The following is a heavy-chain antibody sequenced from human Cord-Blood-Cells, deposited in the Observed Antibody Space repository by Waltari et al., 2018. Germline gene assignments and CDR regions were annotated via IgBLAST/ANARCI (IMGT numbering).Heavy chain of an antibody. CDR3: ARAANYDLGDY. Sequence: EVQLVESGGGLVQPGGSLRLSCAASGFTFSRYWMSWVRQVPGKGLVWVDNIKQDGREKYYVDSVKGRFTISRDTAKNSLYLQMNSLRAEDTAVYYCARAANYDLGDYWGQGTLVTVSS. J-gene: IGHJ4*02. CDR1: GFTFSRYW. V-gene: IGHV3-7*01. CDR2: IKQDGREK. D-gene: IGHD3-3*01.